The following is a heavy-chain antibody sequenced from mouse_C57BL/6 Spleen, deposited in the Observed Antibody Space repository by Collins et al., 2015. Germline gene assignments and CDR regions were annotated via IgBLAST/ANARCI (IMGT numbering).Heavy chain of an antibody. CDR2: INPSSGYT. D-gene: IGHD1-1*01. Sequence: KASGYTFTSYWMHWVKQRPGQGLEWIGYINPSSGYTKYNQKFKDKATLTADKSSSTAYMQLSSLTYEDSAVYYCARSDYYGSSPFDYWGQGTTLTVSS. J-gene: IGHJ2*01. CDR3: ARSDYYGSSPFDY. CDR1: GYTFTSYW. V-gene: IGHV1-7*01.